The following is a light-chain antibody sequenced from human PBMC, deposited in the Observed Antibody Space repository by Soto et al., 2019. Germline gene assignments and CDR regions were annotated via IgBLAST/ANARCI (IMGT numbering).Light chain of an antibody. CDR2: DAS. Sequence: EIVLTQSPATLSLSPGERATLSCRASQSVSSSLAWYQQKPGQAPRLLIYDASNRATGIPARFSGSGSGTDFTLTISSLEPEDFAVYYCQQRSNWPITFGQGTRLAI. CDR1: QSVSSS. CDR3: QQRSNWPIT. V-gene: IGKV3-11*01. J-gene: IGKJ5*01.